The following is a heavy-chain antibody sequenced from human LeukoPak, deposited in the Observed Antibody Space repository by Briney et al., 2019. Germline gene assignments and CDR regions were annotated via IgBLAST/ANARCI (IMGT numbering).Heavy chain of an antibody. V-gene: IGHV4-34*01. CDR1: GGSFSGYY. CDR2: INHSGST. D-gene: IGHD6-19*01. J-gene: IGHJ5*02. CDR3: ARGSSGWHAWFDP. Sequence: SETLSLTCAVYGGSFSGYYWSWIRQPPGKGLEWIGEINHSGSTNYNPSLKSRVTISVDTSKNQFSLKLSSVTAADTAVYYCARGSSGWHAWFDPWGQGTLVTVSS.